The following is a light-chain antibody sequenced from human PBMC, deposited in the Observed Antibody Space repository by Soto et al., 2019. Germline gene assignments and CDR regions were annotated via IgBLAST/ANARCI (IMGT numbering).Light chain of an antibody. CDR2: DVS. CDR1: SSDVGGDNY. Sequence: QSVLTQPASVSGSPGQSISISCTVTSSDVGGDNYVSWYQQHPGKAPKLMIYDVSNRPSGVSNRFSGSKSGNTASLTISGLQAEDEADYYCSSYTSSSTRVFGTGTKVTV. J-gene: IGLJ1*01. V-gene: IGLV2-14*01. CDR3: SSYTSSSTRV.